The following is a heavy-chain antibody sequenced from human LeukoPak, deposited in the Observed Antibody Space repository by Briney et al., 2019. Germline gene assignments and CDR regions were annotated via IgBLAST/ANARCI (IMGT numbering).Heavy chain of an antibody. CDR3: TRPISVSYYYGSGSYEKYYFDY. D-gene: IGHD3-10*01. V-gene: IGHV3-73*01. J-gene: IGHJ4*02. Sequence: GGSLKLSCAASGFTFSGSAMHWVRQASGKGLEWVGRIRSKANSYATAYAASVKGRFTISRDDSKNTAYLQMNSLKTEDTAVYYCTRPISVSYYYGSGSYEKYYFDYWGQGTLVTVSS. CDR2: IRSKANSYAT. CDR1: GFTFSGSA.